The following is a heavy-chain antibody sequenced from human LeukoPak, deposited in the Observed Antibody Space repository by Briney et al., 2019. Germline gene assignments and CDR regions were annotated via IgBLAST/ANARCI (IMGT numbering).Heavy chain of an antibody. D-gene: IGHD3-9*01. Sequence: GASVKVSCKASGYTFTGYYMHWVRQAPGQGLEWMGWINPNSGGTNYAQKFQGRVTMTRDTSTSTVYMELSSLRSEDTAVYYCARAMGYFDWLTFDYWGQGTLVTVSS. V-gene: IGHV1-2*02. CDR2: INPNSGGT. CDR3: ARAMGYFDWLTFDY. CDR1: GYTFTGYY. J-gene: IGHJ4*02.